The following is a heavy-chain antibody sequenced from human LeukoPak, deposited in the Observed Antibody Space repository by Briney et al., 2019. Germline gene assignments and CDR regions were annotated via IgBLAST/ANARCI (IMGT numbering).Heavy chain of an antibody. CDR3: TRDYYYRMDV. J-gene: IGHJ6*04. CDR1: GFTFSDDW. V-gene: IGHV3-74*01. CDR2: IEGDGTGT. Sequence: PGGSLRLSCAASGFTFSDDWMHWVRQAPGKGLVWVSRIEGDGTGTVYADSVKGRFTISRGNAKNTLYLQMNSLRAEDTAVYYCTRDYYYRMDVWGKGTTVTVSS.